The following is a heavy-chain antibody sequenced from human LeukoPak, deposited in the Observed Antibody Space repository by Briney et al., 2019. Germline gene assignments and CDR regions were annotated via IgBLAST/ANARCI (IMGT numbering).Heavy chain of an antibody. Sequence: GESLRISCKASGYTFPNHFIAWVRQMPGKGLEWMGVIYPDSLDTKYSPSFQGQVTIPADKSISTAYLQWNSLKASDTAVYYCARQGGGSGDDYSSYWGQGTLVTVSS. D-gene: IGHD3-10*01. CDR3: ARQGGGSGDDYSSY. J-gene: IGHJ4*02. V-gene: IGHV5-51*01. CDR2: IYPDSLDT. CDR1: GYTFPNHF.